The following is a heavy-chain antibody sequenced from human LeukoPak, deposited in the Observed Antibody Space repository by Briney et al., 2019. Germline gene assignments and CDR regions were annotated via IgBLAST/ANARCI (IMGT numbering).Heavy chain of an antibody. CDR2: INHSGST. D-gene: IGHD5-18*01. CDR3: ARARGGYSVWKFDY. CDR1: GGSFSGYY. V-gene: IGHV4-34*01. J-gene: IGHJ4*02. Sequence: SETLSLTCAVYGGSFSGYYWSWIRQPPGKGLEWIGEINHSGSTNYNPSLKSRVTISVDTSKNQFSLKLSSVTAADTAVYYCARARGGYSVWKFDYWGQGTLVTVSS.